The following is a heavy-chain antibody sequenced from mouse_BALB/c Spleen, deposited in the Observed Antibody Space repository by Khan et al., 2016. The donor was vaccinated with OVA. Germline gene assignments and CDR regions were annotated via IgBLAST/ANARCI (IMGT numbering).Heavy chain of an antibody. CDR1: GFSLTSYG. CDR3: AKDRGTDYIDY. V-gene: IGHV2-9*02. J-gene: IGHJ2*01. D-gene: IGHD3-3*01. CDR2: IWAGGST. Sequence: QVQLKQSGPGLVAPSQSLSITCTVSGFSLTSYGVHWVRQPPGKGLEWLGVIWAGGSTNYNSALMSRLSISKDSSKSQVFLKMNSQQTADTAMYYCAKDRGTDYIDYWGQGTTLTVSS.